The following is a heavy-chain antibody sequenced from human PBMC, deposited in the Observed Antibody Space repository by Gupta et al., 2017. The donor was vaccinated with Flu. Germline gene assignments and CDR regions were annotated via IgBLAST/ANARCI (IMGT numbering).Heavy chain of an antibody. V-gene: IGHV3-13*04. D-gene: IGHD4-17*01. CDR3: ARQRKEVTTPGKYYYYAMDV. Sequence: RQVTGKGREWVSSIRTVVDTDYPGSVKGRFTTSRENYKNSFYLQMNSLRAGDTAVYYCARQRKEVTTPGKYYYYAMDVWGQGTTVTVTS. CDR2: IRTVVDT. J-gene: IGHJ6*02.